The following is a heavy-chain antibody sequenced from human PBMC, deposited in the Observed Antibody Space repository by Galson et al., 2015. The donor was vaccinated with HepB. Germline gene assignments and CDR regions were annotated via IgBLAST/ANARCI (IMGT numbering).Heavy chain of an antibody. V-gene: IGHV3-23*01. J-gene: IGHJ3*02. Sequence: SLRLSCAASGFTFSSYAMSWVRQAPGKGLEWVSAISGSGGSTYYADSVKGRFTISRDNSKNTLYLQMNSLRAEDTAVYYCAKGQGYSSGWRGSDAFDIWGQGTMVTVSS. CDR3: AKGQGYSSGWRGSDAFDI. CDR1: GFTFSSYA. D-gene: IGHD6-19*01. CDR2: ISGSGGST.